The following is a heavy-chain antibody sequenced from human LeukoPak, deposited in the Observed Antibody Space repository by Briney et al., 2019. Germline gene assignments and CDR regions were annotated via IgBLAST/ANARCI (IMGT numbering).Heavy chain of an antibody. V-gene: IGHV3-21*01. Sequence: GGSLRLSCAASGFTFSSYWMSWVRQAPGKGLEWVSSISSSSSYIYYADSVKGRFTISRDNAKNSLYLQMNSLRAEDTAVYYCARDPYYYDSSGYSAHWGQGTLVTVSS. CDR2: ISSSSSYI. J-gene: IGHJ4*02. CDR3: ARDPYYYDSSGYSAH. D-gene: IGHD3-22*01. CDR1: GFTFSSYW.